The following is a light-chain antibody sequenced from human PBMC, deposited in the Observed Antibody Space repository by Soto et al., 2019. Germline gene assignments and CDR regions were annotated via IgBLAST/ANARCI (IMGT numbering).Light chain of an antibody. J-gene: IGLJ1*01. CDR3: CSYTSSSTVV. CDR2: DVS. Sequence: QSALNQPASVSGSPGHSITISCTGTSSDVGGYNYVSWYQQHPGKAPKLMIYDVSNRPSGVSNRFSGSESGNTASLTISGLQAEDEADYYCCSYTSSSTVVFASGTKLTVL. V-gene: IGLV2-14*01. CDR1: SSDVGGYNY.